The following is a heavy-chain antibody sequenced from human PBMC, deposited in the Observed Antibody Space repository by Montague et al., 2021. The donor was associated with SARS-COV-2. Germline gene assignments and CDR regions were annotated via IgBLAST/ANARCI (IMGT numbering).Heavy chain of an antibody. CDR3: ARDRSYDSSRYPFPQYFFDY. J-gene: IGHJ4*02. CDR1: GGSISTYY. CDR2: VSFSGDT. V-gene: IGHV4-59*13. Sequence: SETLSLTCSVSGGSISTYYWSWIRQPPGKGLEWIGYVSFSGDTIYNPSLKGRVTISVDTSKHQFSLGLSSVTAADTAVYYCARDRSYDSSRYPFPQYFFDYWGQGALVTVSS. D-gene: IGHD3-22*01.